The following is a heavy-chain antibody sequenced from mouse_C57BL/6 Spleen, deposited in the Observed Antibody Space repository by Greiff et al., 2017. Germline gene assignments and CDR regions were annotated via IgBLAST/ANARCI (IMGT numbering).Heavy chain of an antibody. CDR3: ARGDDGYSGY. J-gene: IGHJ2*01. D-gene: IGHD2-3*01. V-gene: IGHV1-69*01. Sequence: VQLQQPGAELVMPGASVKLSCKASGYTFTSYWMHWVKQRPGQGLEWIGEIDPSDSYTNYNQKFKGKATLTVDTSSSTAYMQLSSLTSEDSAVYDCARGDDGYSGYWGQGTTLTVSS. CDR2: IDPSDSYT. CDR1: GYTFTSYW.